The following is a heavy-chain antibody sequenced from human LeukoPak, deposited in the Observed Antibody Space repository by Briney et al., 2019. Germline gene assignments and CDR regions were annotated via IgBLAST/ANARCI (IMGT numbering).Heavy chain of an antibody. CDR3: ARGQGRDGYNGILEY. V-gene: IGHV4-34*01. D-gene: IGHD5-24*01. Sequence: SETLSLTCAVYGVSFSGYYWTWIRQPPGKGLEWIGEINPSGSTNYNPSLKSRVTISVDTSKNQFSLKLSSVTAADTAVFYCARGQGRDGYNGILEYWGQGALVTVSS. CDR2: INPSGST. CDR1: GVSFSGYY. J-gene: IGHJ4*02.